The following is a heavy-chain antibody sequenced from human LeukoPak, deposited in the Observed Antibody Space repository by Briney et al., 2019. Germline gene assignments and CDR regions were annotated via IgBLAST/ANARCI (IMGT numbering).Heavy chain of an antibody. D-gene: IGHD3-22*01. CDR3: AKSPYYDASGYYREYYFDS. CDR2: ISGSGGST. V-gene: IGHV3-23*01. J-gene: IGHJ4*02. CDR1: GFSFSNYA. Sequence: PGGSLRLSCVPSGFSFSNYAMSWVRQAPGKELEWVSSISGSGGSTHYVDSVKGRFTISRDKTKNTLYLQMNSLGAEDTAVYYCAKSPYYDASGYYREYYFDSWGQGTLVTVSS.